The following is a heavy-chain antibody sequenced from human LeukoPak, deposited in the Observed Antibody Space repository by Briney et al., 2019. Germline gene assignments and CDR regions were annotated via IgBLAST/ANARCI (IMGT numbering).Heavy chain of an antibody. D-gene: IGHD6-25*01. J-gene: IGHJ6*02. CDR1: GDSISSSNYF. CDR3: ARQLYSSATV. Sequence: SETLSLTCTVSGDSISSSNYFWGWIRQPPGKGLEWVGNIYHSWNTFYNPSLKSRITISADTSKNQFSLKLTFVTVADTAVYYCARQLYSSATVWGQGTTVIVSS. CDR2: IYHSWNT. V-gene: IGHV4-39*01.